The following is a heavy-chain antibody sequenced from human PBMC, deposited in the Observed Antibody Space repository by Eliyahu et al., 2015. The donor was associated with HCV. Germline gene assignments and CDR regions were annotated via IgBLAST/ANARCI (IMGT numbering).Heavy chain of an antibody. J-gene: IGHJ3*02. Sequence: EVQLVQSGAEVKKPRESLKISCKGSGYSFTSYWIGWVRQMPGKGLEWMGIIYPSDSDTRYSPPFQGQVTISVDKSTSTAYLQWNSLKASDTAIYYCTKRYMYAFDIWGQGTAVTVSS. CDR3: TKRYMYAFDI. CDR2: IYPSDSDT. V-gene: IGHV5-51*01. D-gene: IGHD5-12*01. CDR1: GYSFTSYW.